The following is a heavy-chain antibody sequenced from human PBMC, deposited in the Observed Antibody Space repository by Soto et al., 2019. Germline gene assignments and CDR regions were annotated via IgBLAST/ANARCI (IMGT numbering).Heavy chain of an antibody. D-gene: IGHD6-19*01. V-gene: IGHV3-48*02. CDR1: GFTFSSYS. Sequence: PGGSLRLSCAASGFTFSSYSMNWVRQAPGKGLEWVSYISSSSSTIYYADSVKGRFTISRDNAKNSLYLQMNSLRDEDTAVYYCASGIAVAADYYYYGMDVWGQGTTVTV. J-gene: IGHJ6*02. CDR2: ISSSSSTI. CDR3: ASGIAVAADYYYYGMDV.